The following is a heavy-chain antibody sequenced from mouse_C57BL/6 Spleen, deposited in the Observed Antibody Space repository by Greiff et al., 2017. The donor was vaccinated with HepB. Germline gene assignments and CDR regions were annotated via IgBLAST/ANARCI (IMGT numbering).Heavy chain of an antibody. J-gene: IGHJ2*01. CDR2: IDPETGGT. CDR3: TRGYGNYGYFDY. CDR1: GYTFTDYE. V-gene: IGHV1-15*01. Sequence: VQLQESGAELVRPGASVTLSCKASGYTFTDYEMHWVKQTPVHGLEWIGAIDPETGGTAYNQKFKGKAILTADKSSSTAYMELRSLTSEDSAVYYCTRGYGNYGYFDYWGQGTTLTVSS. D-gene: IGHD2-1*01.